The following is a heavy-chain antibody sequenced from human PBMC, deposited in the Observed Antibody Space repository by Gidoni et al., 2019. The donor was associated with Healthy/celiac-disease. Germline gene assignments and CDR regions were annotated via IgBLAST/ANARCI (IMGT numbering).Heavy chain of an antibody. CDR2: MNPNSSNT. CDR1: GYTLTSYD. V-gene: IGHV1-8*01. Sequence: QVQLVQSGAEVKKPGASVKVSCKASGYTLTSYDINWVRQATGQGLEWMGWMNPNSSNTGYAQKFQGRVTMTRNTSISTADMELSSLRSEDTAVYDCARRDYDFWSGYYFYYYGMDVWGQGTTVTVSS. D-gene: IGHD3-3*01. J-gene: IGHJ6*02. CDR3: ARRDYDFWSGYYFYYYGMDV.